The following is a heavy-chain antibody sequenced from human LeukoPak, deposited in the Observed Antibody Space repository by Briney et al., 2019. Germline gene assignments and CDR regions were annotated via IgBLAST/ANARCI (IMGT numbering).Heavy chain of an antibody. CDR3: ARDLVVPAAMGAFDI. CDR2: INHSGST. D-gene: IGHD2-2*01. V-gene: IGHV4-34*01. CDR1: GGSFSGYY. Sequence: SETLSLTCAVYGGSFSGYYWSWIRQPPGKGLEWIGEINHSGSTNYNPSLKSRVTISVDTSKNQFSLKLSSVTAADTAVYYCARDLVVPAAMGAFDIWGQGTMVTVSS. J-gene: IGHJ3*02.